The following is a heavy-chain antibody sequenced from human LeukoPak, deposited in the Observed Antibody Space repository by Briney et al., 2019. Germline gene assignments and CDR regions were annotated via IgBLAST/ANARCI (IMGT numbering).Heavy chain of an antibody. V-gene: IGHV4-34*01. Sequence: SETLSLTCAVYGGSFSGYYWSWLRQPPGKGLEWIGEINHSESTNYNPSLKSRVTISVDTSKNQFSLKLSSVTAADTAVYYCASGSSSWYWGGWFDPWGQGTLVTVSS. CDR3: ASGSSSWYWGGWFDP. CDR2: INHSEST. D-gene: IGHD6-13*01. J-gene: IGHJ5*02. CDR1: GGSFSGYY.